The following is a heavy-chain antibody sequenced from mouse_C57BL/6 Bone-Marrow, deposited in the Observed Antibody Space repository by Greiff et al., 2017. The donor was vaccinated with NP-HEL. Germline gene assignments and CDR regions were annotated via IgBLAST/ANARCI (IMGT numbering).Heavy chain of an antibody. V-gene: IGHV2-2*01. Sequence: QVQLKESGPGLVQPSQSLSITCTVSGFSLTSYGVHWVRQSPGKGLAWLGVIWSGGSTDYNAAFISRLSISKDNSKSQVFFKMNSLQADDTAIYYCARPLSNYPYYFDYWGQGTTLTVAS. D-gene: IGHD2-5*01. J-gene: IGHJ2*01. CDR2: IWSGGST. CDR1: GFSLTSYG. CDR3: ARPLSNYPYYFDY.